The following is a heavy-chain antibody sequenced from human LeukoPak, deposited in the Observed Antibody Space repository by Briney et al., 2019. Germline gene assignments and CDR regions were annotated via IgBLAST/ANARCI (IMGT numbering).Heavy chain of an antibody. D-gene: IGHD5-18*01. CDR3: TRHAGSYGLTHFDY. CDR2: IRSKANSYAT. Sequence: PGGSLRLSCAASGFTFSGSAMHWVRQASGKGLEWVGRIRSKANSYATAYAASVKGRFTVSRDDSKNTAYLQMNSLKTVDTAVYYCTRHAGSYGLTHFDYWGQGTLVTVSS. CDR1: GFTFSGSA. V-gene: IGHV3-73*01. J-gene: IGHJ4*02.